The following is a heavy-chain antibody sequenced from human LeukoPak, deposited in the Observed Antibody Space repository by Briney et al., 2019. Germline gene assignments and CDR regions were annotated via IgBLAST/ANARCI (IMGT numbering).Heavy chain of an antibody. Sequence: GRSLRLSCAASGFTFSSYGMHWVRQAPGKGLEWVAVISYHGSNKYYADSVKGRFTISRDNSKNTLYLQMNSLRAEDTAVYYCAKASDYGGNSGASFDAFDIWGQGTMVTVSS. CDR1: GFTFSSYG. V-gene: IGHV3-30*18. CDR3: AKASDYGGNSGASFDAFDI. D-gene: IGHD4-23*01. CDR2: ISYHGSNK. J-gene: IGHJ3*02.